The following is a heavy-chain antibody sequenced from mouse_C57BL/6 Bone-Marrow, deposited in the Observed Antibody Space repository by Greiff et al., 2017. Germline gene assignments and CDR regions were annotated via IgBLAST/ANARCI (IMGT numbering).Heavy chain of an antibody. CDR2: IYPTSGRT. CDR3: ARSCPLVRSFDD. V-gene: IGHV1-55*01. CDR1: GYTFTSYW. J-gene: IGHJ2*01. D-gene: IGHD2-14*01. Sequence: QVQLQQPGAELVKPGASVKMSCKASGYTFTSYWITWVKQRPGQGLEWIGDIYPTSGRTNYNEKFKSKAILTVDPSSNTAYMQLSSLTSEDSAVFYFARSCPLVRSFDDWGQGTTLTVSS.